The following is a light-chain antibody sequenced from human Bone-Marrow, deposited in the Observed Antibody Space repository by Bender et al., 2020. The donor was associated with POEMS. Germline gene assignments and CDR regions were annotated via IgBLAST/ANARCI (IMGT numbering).Light chain of an antibody. V-gene: IGLV2-23*02. CDR1: SSDVGRFNL. CDR2: EVS. CDR3: CSYAGSYTWV. Sequence: QSALTQPASVSGSPGQSITLSCTGTSSDVGRFNLVSWFQQYPGKAPQLLIYEVSKWPSGVSHRFSGSKSGNTASLTISGLQAEDEADYYCCSYAGSYTWVFGGGTKVTVL. J-gene: IGLJ3*02.